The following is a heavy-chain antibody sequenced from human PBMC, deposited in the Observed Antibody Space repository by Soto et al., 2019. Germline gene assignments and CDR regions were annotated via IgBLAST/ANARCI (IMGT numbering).Heavy chain of an antibody. CDR3: SREVNFYGLDV. J-gene: IGHJ6*02. CDR1: GGTFSSYA. Sequence: GASVKVSCKASGGTFSSYAISWVRQAPGQGLEWMGGIIPIFGTANYAQKFQGRVTITADESTSTVYMELSSLRSEDTAVYYCSREVNFYGLDVWGQGTTVTVSS. CDR2: IIPIFGTA. V-gene: IGHV1-69*13.